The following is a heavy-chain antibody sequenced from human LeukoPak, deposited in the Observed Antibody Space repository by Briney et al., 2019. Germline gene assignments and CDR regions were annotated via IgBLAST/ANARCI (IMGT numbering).Heavy chain of an antibody. D-gene: IGHD1-26*01. V-gene: IGHV1-2*02. CDR3: ARCTSGNFNAQFDY. CDR1: GYTFTGYY. J-gene: IGHJ4*02. CDR2: INPNSGGT. Sequence: GASVKVSCKASGYTFTGYYMHWVRQAPGQGLEWMGWINPNSGGTNYAQKFQGRVTMTRDTSISTAYMELSRLRSDDTAVYYCARCTSGNFNAQFDYWGQGTLVTVSS.